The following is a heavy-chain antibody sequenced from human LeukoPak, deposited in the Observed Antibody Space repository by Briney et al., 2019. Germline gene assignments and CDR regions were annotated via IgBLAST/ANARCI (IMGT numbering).Heavy chain of an antibody. D-gene: IGHD6-19*01. V-gene: IGHV4-34*01. CDR3: ARVRLVRWHYYYYMDV. J-gene: IGHJ6*03. CDR1: GVTFSGYY. CDR2: INHSRST. Sequence: SETLSRTCAGYGVTFSGYYWSWLRQPPGKGLEGSGEINHSRSTNYNPFLSRRVTISVDTSKNQFSLKLSSVTAADTAVYYCARVRLVRWHYYYYMDVWGKGTTVTVSS.